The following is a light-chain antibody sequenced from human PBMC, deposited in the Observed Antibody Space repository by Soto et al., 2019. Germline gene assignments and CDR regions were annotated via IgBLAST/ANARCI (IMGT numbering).Light chain of an antibody. CDR3: SSYRGGSTYV. Sequence: QSVLTQPPSASGSPGQSVTISCTGTSSDVGGYNYVSWYQQHPGKAPQLMIYEVSRRPSGVPDRFSGSKSGNTASLTVSGLQAEDEADYYCSSYRGGSTYVFGTGTKVTVL. CDR2: EVS. V-gene: IGLV2-8*01. J-gene: IGLJ1*01. CDR1: SSDVGGYNY.